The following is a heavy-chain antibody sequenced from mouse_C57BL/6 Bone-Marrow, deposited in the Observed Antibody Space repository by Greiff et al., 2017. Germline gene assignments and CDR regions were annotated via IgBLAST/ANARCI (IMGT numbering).Heavy chain of an antibody. J-gene: IGHJ1*03. D-gene: IGHD1-1*01. CDR1: GYTFTSYD. CDR2: IYPRDGST. CDR3: ARDYGSSYSYFDV. V-gene: IGHV1-85*01. Sequence: QVKLQQSGPELVKPGASVKLSCKASGYTFTSYDINWVKQRPGQGLEWIGWIYPRDGSTKYNEKFKGKATLTVDTSSSTAFMELHSLTSEDSAVYFCARDYGSSYSYFDVWGTGTTVTVSS.